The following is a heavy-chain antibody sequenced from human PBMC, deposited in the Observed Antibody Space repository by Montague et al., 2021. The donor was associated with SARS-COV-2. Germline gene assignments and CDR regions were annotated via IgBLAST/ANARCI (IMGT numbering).Heavy chain of an antibody. CDR1: GTSFSGYY. J-gene: IGHJ6*03. CDR3: ARLRDGVVPSPILGVGPYYSSSYMDV. V-gene: IGHV4-34*01. D-gene: IGHD3-10*01. CDR2: INHGGST. Sequence: SETLSLTCAVHGTSFSGYYWNWIRQPPGKGLEWIGEINHGGSTKYRPSLESRLTISADTSKNQFSLKLTSVAAADTAVYYCARLRDGVVPSPILGVGPYYSSSYMDVWGRGTTVTVSS.